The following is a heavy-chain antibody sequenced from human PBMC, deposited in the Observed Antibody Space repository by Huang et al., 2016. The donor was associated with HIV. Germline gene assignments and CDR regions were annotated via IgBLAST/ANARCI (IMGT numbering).Heavy chain of an antibody. D-gene: IGHD3-16*01. Sequence: QIRLVQSGAEVKKPGASGRVSCQASGYAFSDYGFSWVRQAPGQGPEWVGWLSASNGETNYGQRFHGRVTLTTDTSTTTVYMDLRSLRSDDTAVYYCARDPKYHSFPYFRQRRGIEIWGQGTVVTVSS. CDR2: LSASNGET. J-gene: IGHJ3*02. CDR1: GYAFSDYG. CDR3: ARDPKYHSFPYFRQRRGIEI. V-gene: IGHV1-18*04.